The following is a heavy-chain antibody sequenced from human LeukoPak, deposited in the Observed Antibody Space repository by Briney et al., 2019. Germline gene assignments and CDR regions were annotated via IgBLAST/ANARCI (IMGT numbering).Heavy chain of an antibody. D-gene: IGHD5-12*01. Sequence: SETLSLTCTVSGGSISSSSYYWGWIRQPPGKGPEWIGRIYTGGSTNYNPSLKSRVTISIDTSKNQFSLKLSSVTAADTAMYYCARSQARVDPSRDCFDPWGQGTLVTVSS. J-gene: IGHJ5*02. V-gene: IGHV4-61*02. CDR3: ARSQARVDPSRDCFDP. CDR2: IYTGGST. CDR1: GGSISSSSYY.